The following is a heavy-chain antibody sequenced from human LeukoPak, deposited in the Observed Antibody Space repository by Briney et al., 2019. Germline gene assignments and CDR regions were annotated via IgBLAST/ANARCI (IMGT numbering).Heavy chain of an antibody. D-gene: IGHD6-13*01. J-gene: IGHJ4*02. V-gene: IGHV3-30*18. CDR3: AKEGTAQISTWYDY. Sequence: GGSLRLSCATSGFTFSNYGMHWVRQAPGKGLEWVAVVSYEGKSQYYADSVRGRFTISRDNSKNTLYLQMNSLRGEDAAVYYCAKEGTAQISTWYDYWGPGTLVTVSS. CDR1: GFTFSNYG. CDR2: VSYEGKSQ.